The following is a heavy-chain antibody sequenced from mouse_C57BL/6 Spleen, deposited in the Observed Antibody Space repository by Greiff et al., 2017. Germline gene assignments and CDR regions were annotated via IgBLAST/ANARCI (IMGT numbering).Heavy chain of an antibody. V-gene: IGHV5-17*01. Sequence: EVKLVESGGGLVKPGGSLKLSCAASGFTFSDYGMHWVRPAPEKGLEWVAYISSGSSTIYYADTVKGRFTISRDNAKNTLFLQMTSLRSEDTAMYYCARPSYDYDGAWFAYWGQGTLVTVSA. J-gene: IGHJ3*01. CDR3: ARPSYDYDGAWFAY. D-gene: IGHD2-4*01. CDR2: ISSGSSTI. CDR1: GFTFSDYG.